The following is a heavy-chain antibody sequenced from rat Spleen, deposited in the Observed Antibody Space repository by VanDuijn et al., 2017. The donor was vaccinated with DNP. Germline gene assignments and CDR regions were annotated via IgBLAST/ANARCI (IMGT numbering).Heavy chain of an antibody. CDR2: ISPSGGNT. Sequence: EVQLVESGGGLVQPGRSLKLSCAASGFTLSYYDMAWVRQAPTKGLEWVSSISPSGGNTYYRDSVKGRFTVSRDNAKSRLYLQMDSLRSEDTATYYCARHTTAQGGAMDTWGQGASVTVSS. V-gene: IGHV5-25*01. J-gene: IGHJ4*01. D-gene: IGHD1-6*01. CDR1: GFTLSYYD. CDR3: ARHTTAQGGAMDT.